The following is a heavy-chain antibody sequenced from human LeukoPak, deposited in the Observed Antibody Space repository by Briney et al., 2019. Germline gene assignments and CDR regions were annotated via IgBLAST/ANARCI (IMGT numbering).Heavy chain of an antibody. Sequence: PSETLSLTCTVSGGSISSYYWSWIRQPPGKGLEWIGYIYYSGSTNYNPSLKSRVTTSIDTSKNQFSLKLTSVTAADTAVYYCAGQNSSSWTLFDYWGQGTLVTVSS. J-gene: IGHJ4*02. V-gene: IGHV4-59*01. D-gene: IGHD6-13*01. CDR3: AGQNSSSWTLFDY. CDR2: IYYSGST. CDR1: GGSISSYY.